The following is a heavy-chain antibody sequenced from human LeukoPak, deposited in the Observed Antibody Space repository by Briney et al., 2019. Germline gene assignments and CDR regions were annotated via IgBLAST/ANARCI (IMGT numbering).Heavy chain of an antibody. Sequence: SQTLSLTCAISGDSVSSNSAAWNWIRQSPSRGLVWLGRTYYRSKRYNDYAVSVKSRITINPDTSKNQFSLQLNSVTPEDTAVYYCARDRGVNYYDMICDYWGQGTLVTVSS. CDR1: GDSVSSNSAA. CDR2: TYYRSKRYN. V-gene: IGHV6-1*01. D-gene: IGHD3-22*01. J-gene: IGHJ4*02. CDR3: ARDRGVNYYDMICDY.